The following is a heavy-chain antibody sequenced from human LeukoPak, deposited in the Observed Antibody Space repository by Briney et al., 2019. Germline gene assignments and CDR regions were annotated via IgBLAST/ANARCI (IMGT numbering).Heavy chain of an antibody. CDR1: GGSFSDYY. CDR3: ARGGNLHDALDI. Sequence: PSETLSLTCAVYGGSFSDYYWSWIRQPAGKGLEWIGRIYTSGSTNYNPSLKSRVTISVDTSKNQFSLKLSSVTAADTAVYYCARGGNLHDALDIWRQGTMVTVSS. J-gene: IGHJ3*02. V-gene: IGHV4-59*10. CDR2: IYTSGST. D-gene: IGHD6-25*01.